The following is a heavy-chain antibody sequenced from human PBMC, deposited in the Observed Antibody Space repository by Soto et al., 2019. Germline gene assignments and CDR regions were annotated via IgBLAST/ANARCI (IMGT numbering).Heavy chain of an antibody. Sequence: QVQLQESGPGLVKPSDTLSLTCAVSGYSISSSNWWGWIRQPPGKGLEWIGYIYYSGTTYYNPSLKSRVTMSVDTYKHQFSLKLTSVTAVDTAVYYCARREIQGPIDYWGQGTLVTVSS. CDR2: IYYSGTT. CDR3: ARREIQGPIDY. D-gene: IGHD1-26*01. CDR1: GYSISSSNW. V-gene: IGHV4-28*01. J-gene: IGHJ4*02.